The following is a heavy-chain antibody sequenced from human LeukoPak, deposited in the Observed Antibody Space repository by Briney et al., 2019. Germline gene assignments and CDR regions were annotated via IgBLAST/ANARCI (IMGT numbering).Heavy chain of an antibody. V-gene: IGHV3-9*01. CDR3: AKDIGQD. CDR2: ISWNSGSI. CDR1: GFTFDDYA. Sequence: GRSLRLSCAASGFTFDDYAMHWVRQAPGKGLEWVSGISWNSGSIGYADSVEGRFTIFRDNAKNSLYLQMNSLRAEDTALYYCAKDIGQDWGQGTLVTVSS. J-gene: IGHJ4*02.